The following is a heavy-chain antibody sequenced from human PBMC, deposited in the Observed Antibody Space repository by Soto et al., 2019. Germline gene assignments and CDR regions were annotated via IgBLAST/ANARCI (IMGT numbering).Heavy chain of an antibody. CDR3: ARHISSGTNVAAIRSFDP. CDR1: GGSISSYY. V-gene: IGHV4-59*08. J-gene: IGHJ5*02. D-gene: IGHD1-7*01. CDR2: IYYSGST. Sequence: QVQLQESGPGLVKPSETLSLTCTVSGGSISSYYWSWIRHPPGKGLEWIGYIYYSGSTNYNPSLKSRITISSDTSKNQVSLRLSSVTAADTALYYCARHISSGTNVAAIRSFDPWGQGTLVAVSS.